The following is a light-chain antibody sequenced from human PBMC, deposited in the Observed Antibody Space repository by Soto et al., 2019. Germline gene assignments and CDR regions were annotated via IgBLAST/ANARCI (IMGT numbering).Light chain of an antibody. CDR2: DVR. CDR1: SSDVGAYNY. Sequence: QSALAQPASVSGSPGQSLTIYCTGTSSDVGAYNYVSWYQQNPGKAPKLLIYDVRYRPSGVSNRFSCSKSGNTAYLIISGLQAEDEADYYCSSFTSRHTYVFGSGTRSQS. CDR3: SSFTSRHTYV. V-gene: IGLV2-14*01. J-gene: IGLJ1*01.